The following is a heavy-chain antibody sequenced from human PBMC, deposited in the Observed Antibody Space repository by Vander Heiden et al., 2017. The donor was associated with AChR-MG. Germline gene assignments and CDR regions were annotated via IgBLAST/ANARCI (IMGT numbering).Heavy chain of an antibody. CDR3: AKDSAGAIMGWFDP. V-gene: IGHV3-9*01. CDR2: ISWNSGSI. CDR1: GFTFDDDA. J-gene: IGHJ5*02. D-gene: IGHD1-26*01. Sequence: EVKLVESGGGLVQPGRSLVLPWAAAGFTFDDDAMHVVRQAPGKGLEWVAGISWNSGSIGYADSVNGRFTISRDNAKNSLYLQMNSLRAEDTALYYCAKDSAGAIMGWFDPWGQGTLVTVSS.